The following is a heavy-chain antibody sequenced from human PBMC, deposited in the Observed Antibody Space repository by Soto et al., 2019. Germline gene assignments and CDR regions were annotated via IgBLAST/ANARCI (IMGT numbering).Heavy chain of an antibody. Sequence: PGGSLRLSCAASGFIFSSFGMHWVRQAPGKGLEWVAVISYDGSNKYYADSVKGRFTISRDNSKNTLDLQMNSLRDEDTAVYYCGKENRWAVSGTMKEAYGMDVWGQGTTVTVSS. CDR2: ISYDGSNK. CDR1: GFIFSSFG. CDR3: GKENRWAVSGTMKEAYGMDV. J-gene: IGHJ6*02. D-gene: IGHD5-12*01. V-gene: IGHV3-30*18.